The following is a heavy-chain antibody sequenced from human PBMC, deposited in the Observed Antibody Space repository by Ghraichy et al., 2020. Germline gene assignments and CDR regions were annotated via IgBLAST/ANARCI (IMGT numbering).Heavy chain of an antibody. CDR2: IKQDGSET. D-gene: IGHD6-6*01. V-gene: IGHV3-7*03. Sequence: GESLNISCAASGFTFSANWMGWVRQAPGKGLEWLASIKQDGSETYYADSVRGRFTISRDNAKSSLYLQMNSLSAEDTAAFFCMRVRPGYYYDYWGQGTLVTVSS. CDR1: GFTFSANW. CDR3: MRVRPGYYYDY. J-gene: IGHJ4*02.